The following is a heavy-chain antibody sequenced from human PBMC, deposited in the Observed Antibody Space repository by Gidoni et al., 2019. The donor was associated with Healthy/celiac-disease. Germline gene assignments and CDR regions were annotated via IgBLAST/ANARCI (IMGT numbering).Heavy chain of an antibody. CDR1: GGTFSSYA. V-gene: IGHV1-69*01. J-gene: IGHJ6*02. Sequence: QVQLVQSGAEVKKPGSSVKVSRKASGGTFSSYAISWVRQAPGQGLEWMGGIIPIFGTANYAQKFQGRVTITADESTSTAYMELSSLRSEDTAVYYCARDGGYYGSGRPYYYYYYGMDVWGQGTTVTVSS. CDR3: ARDGGYYGSGRPYYYYYYGMDV. CDR2: IIPIFGTA. D-gene: IGHD3-10*01.